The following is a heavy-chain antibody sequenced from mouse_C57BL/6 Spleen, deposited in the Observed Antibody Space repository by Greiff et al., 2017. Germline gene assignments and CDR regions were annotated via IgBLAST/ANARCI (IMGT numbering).Heavy chain of an antibody. CDR3: ARSRGYDYDDQAWFAY. J-gene: IGHJ3*01. V-gene: IGHV1-4*01. CDR2: INPSSGYT. CDR1: GYTFTSYT. D-gene: IGHD2-4*01. Sequence: VQLQESGAELARPGASVKMSCKASGYTFTSYTMHWVKQRPGQGLEWIGYINPSSGYTKYNQKFKDKATLTADKSSSTAYMQLSSLTSEDSAVYYCARSRGYDYDDQAWFAYWGQGTLVTVSA.